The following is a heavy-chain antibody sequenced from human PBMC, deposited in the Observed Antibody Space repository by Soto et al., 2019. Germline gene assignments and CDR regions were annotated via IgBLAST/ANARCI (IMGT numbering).Heavy chain of an antibody. CDR2: IYYTGNT. V-gene: IGHV4-39*01. CDR3: ARHSHEDHGDPNWFDP. D-gene: IGHD4-17*01. Sequence: QVQLQESGPGLVKPSETLSLTCTVSGASISSNINYWGWIRQPPGKGLEWIASIYYTGNTFYNPSLKTRVTLSVDTSDNQFPLKLTSVTAADTAVYFCARHSHEDHGDPNWFDPWGQGTLVTVSS. CDR1: GASISSNINY. J-gene: IGHJ5*02.